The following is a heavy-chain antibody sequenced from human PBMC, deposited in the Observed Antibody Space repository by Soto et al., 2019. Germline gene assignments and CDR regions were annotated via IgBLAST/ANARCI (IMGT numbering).Heavy chain of an antibody. V-gene: IGHV3-23*01. CDR1: GFSFCSYV. CDR2: ISGSGGST. Sequence: LGGALGLSCAGSGFSFCSYVMWWVRPGPGKGLEWVSAISGSGGSTYYADSVKGRFTTSRDNSKNTLYLQMNSLRAEDTAVYYCAKDLSFRGPRNGMDVWGQGTTVTVSS. D-gene: IGHD3-10*01. J-gene: IGHJ6*02. CDR3: AKDLSFRGPRNGMDV.